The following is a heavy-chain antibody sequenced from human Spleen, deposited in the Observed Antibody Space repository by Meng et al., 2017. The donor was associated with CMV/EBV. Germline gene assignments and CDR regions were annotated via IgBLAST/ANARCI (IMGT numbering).Heavy chain of an antibody. CDR2: INSDGSIT. D-gene: IGHD4-17*01. CDR1: GFTFTSYA. J-gene: IGHJ4*02. Sequence: GGSLRLSCAASGFTFTSYAMSWVRQAPGKGLVWVSRINSDGSITTYTDSVKGRFSISRDNSKNMLYLQMNSLRAEDTAVYYCARDVGVKAVTTTDYWGQGTRVTVSS. CDR3: ARDVGVKAVTTTDY. V-gene: IGHV3-74*01.